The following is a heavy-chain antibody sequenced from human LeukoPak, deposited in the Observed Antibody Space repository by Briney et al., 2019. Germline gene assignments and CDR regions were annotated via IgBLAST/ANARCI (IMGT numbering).Heavy chain of an antibody. D-gene: IGHD1-14*01. Sequence: PGGSLRLSCAASGFTFSSYAMMWVRQAPGKGLEWVARIKRQTEGWTKDYAAPVKGRFTISRDDSKSTLYLQMNSLQIEDTAVYYCSRNADHDWWGQGTLVTVSS. CDR3: SRNADHDW. J-gene: IGHJ4*02. CDR1: GFTFSSYA. CDR2: IKRQTEGWTK. V-gene: IGHV3-15*01.